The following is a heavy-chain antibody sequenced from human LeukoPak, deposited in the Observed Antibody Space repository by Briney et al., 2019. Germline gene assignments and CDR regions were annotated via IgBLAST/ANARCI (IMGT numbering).Heavy chain of an antibody. Sequence: GGSLRLSCAASGFTFSSYAMSWVRQAPDKGLEWVAFIRYDGSRKYYADSVKGRFTISRDNSKNTLYLQMNSLRAEDTAMYYCAKVSLNMVNDAFDIWGQGTMVSVSS. CDR3: AKVSLNMVNDAFDI. J-gene: IGHJ3*02. V-gene: IGHV3-30*02. CDR2: IRYDGSRK. CDR1: GFTFSSYA. D-gene: IGHD4/OR15-4a*01.